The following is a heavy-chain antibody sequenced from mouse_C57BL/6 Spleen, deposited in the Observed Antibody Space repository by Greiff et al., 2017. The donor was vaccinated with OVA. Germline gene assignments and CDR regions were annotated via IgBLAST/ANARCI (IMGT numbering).Heavy chain of an antibody. CDR3: ARSSDGYYGY. D-gene: IGHD2-3*01. CDR2: IYPSDSET. V-gene: IGHV1-61*01. J-gene: IGHJ2*01. Sequence: QVQLQQPGAELVRPGSSVKLSCKASGYTFTSYWMDWVKQRPGQGLEWIGNIYPSDSETHYNQKFKDKATLTVDKSSSTAYMQLSSLTSEDSAVYYCARSSDGYYGYWGQGTTLTVSS. CDR1: GYTFTSYW.